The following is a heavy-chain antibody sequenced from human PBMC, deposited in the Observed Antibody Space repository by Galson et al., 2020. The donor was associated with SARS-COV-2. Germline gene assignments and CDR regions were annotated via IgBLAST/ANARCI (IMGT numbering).Heavy chain of an antibody. CDR1: GYTFTSYG. D-gene: IGHD2-21*02. J-gene: IGHJ4*02. V-gene: IGHV1-18*01. CDR3: ARGVTPFTVVTPIDY. CDR2: ISAYNGNT. Sequence: ASVKVSCTASGYTFTSYGISWVRQAPGQGLEWMGWISAYNGNTNYAQKLQGRVTMTTDTSTSTAYMELRSLRSDDTAVYYCARGVTPFTVVTPIDYWGQGTLVTVSS.